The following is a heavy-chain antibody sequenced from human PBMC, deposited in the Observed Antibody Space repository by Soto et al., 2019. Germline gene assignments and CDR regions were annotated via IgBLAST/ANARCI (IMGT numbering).Heavy chain of an antibody. CDR2: IFYSGST. J-gene: IGHJ4*02. CDR1: GGSIGSGGYY. V-gene: IGHV4-31*03. Sequence: SETLSLTCTVSGGSIGSGGYYWSWIRQHPEKGLEWIGYIFYSGSTYYNPSLKSRVTISVDTSKNQFSLKLSSVTAADTAVYYCARAPGDYFDYWGQGTLVTVSS. CDR3: ARAPGDYFDY.